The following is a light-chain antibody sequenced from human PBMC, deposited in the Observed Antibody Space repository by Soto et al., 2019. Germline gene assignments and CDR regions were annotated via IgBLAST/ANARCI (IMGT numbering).Light chain of an antibody. CDR3: SSYTTSSSDV. CDR2: QVF. CDR1: SSDVGGYDY. J-gene: IGLJ1*01. Sequence: QSALTQPASVSGTPGQSITMSCTGTSSDVGGYDYVSWYQQHPGEVPKLLIYQVFSRASGVSNRFSGSKSGNTASLTISGLQADDEADYYCSSYTTSSSDVFGTGTKLTVL. V-gene: IGLV2-14*01.